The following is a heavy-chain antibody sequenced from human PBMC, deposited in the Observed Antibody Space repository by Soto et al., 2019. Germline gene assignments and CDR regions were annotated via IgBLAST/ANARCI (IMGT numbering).Heavy chain of an antibody. V-gene: IGHV3-33*01. CDR3: ARSSITAPSFEY. Sequence: GGSLRLSCAAAGFIFSSYGMHWVRQAPGKGLEWVAIIWYDGSNKYYADSVKGRFTISRDNSKNTLYLQMNSLRAEDTAFYYSARSSITAPSFEYWVQGTPVPVSS. J-gene: IGHJ4*02. D-gene: IGHD5-18*01. CDR2: IWYDGSNK. CDR1: GFIFSSYG.